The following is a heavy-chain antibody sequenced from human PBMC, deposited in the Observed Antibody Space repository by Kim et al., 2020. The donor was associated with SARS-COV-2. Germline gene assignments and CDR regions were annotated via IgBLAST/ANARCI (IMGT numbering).Heavy chain of an antibody. Sequence: SETLSLTCTVSGGSISSYYWSWIRQPPGKGLEWIGYIYYSGSTNYNPSLKSRVTISVDTSKNQFSLKLSSVTAADTAVYYCARHALLYHWGAMGYYYYDMDVWGQGTTVTVSS. CDR1: GGSISSYY. CDR3: ARHALLYHWGAMGYYYYDMDV. V-gene: IGHV4-59*08. J-gene: IGHJ6*02. CDR2: IYYSGST. D-gene: IGHD3-3*01.